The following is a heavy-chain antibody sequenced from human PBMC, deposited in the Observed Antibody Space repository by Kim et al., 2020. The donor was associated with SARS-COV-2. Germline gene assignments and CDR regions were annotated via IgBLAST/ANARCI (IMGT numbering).Heavy chain of an antibody. D-gene: IGHD1-26*01. Sequence: VQKVEGRVTMTADESTSTAYMELSSLRSEDTAVYYCAKKIVGATTYYGMDVWGQGTTVTVSS. V-gene: IGHV1-69*01. J-gene: IGHJ6*02. CDR3: AKKIVGATTYYGMDV.